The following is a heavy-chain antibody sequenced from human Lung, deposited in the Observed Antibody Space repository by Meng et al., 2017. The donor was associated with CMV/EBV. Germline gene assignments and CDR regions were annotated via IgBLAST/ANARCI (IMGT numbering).Heavy chain of an antibody. D-gene: IGHD6-19*01. CDR1: GFTFSSNA. J-gene: IGHJ4*02. Sequence: VELGGGVVLPWRSMRLSCAGSGFTFSSNAMHWVRQAPGKGLEWVAVISYDGSNKYYADSVKGRFTISRDNSKNTLYLQMNSLRAEDTAAYYCARGQWHSLDYWGQGTLVTVSS. V-gene: IGHV3-30-3*01. CDR3: ARGQWHSLDY. CDR2: ISYDGSNK.